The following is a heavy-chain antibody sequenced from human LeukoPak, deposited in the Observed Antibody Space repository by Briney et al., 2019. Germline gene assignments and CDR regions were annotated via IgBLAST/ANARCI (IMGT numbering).Heavy chain of an antibody. CDR1: GFTFSSYS. D-gene: IGHD6-19*01. V-gene: IGHV3-23*01. Sequence: PGGSLRLSCAASGFTFSSYSMNWVRQAPGKGLEWVSTLSGSGGITYYADSVKGRFTISRDSSKNTLYLQMNSLRAEDTAVYYCAKSGGYSSAWYYFDYWGQGTLVTVSS. J-gene: IGHJ4*02. CDR3: AKSGGYSSAWYYFDY. CDR2: LSGSGGIT.